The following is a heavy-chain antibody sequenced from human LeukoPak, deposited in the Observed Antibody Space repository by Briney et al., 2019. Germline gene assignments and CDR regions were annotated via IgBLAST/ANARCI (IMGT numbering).Heavy chain of an antibody. Sequence: GGSLRLSCAASGFTFSSYWMHWVRQAPGKGLVWVSRINSDGSSTSYADSVKGRFTISRDNAKNTLYLQMNSLRAEDTAVYYCARVTLLGYGDYPDIWGQGTMVTVSS. V-gene: IGHV3-74*01. CDR3: ARVTLLGYGDYPDI. J-gene: IGHJ3*02. D-gene: IGHD4-17*01. CDR2: INSDGSST. CDR1: GFTFSSYW.